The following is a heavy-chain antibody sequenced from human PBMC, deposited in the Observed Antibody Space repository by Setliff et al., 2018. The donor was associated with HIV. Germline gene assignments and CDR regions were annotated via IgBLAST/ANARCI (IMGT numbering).Heavy chain of an antibody. D-gene: IGHD1-1*01. Sequence: PSETLSLTCTVSGGSISSGTYYWSWVRQPAGKGLEWIGRIYTSGSTNYNPSLKSRVSISVATSKNQFFLTLTSVTAADSAVYYCARLGEHDTGDLDVWGKGTTVTVSS. CDR3: ARLGEHDTGDLDV. J-gene: IGHJ6*04. CDR1: GGSISSGTYY. CDR2: IYTSGST. V-gene: IGHV4-61*02.